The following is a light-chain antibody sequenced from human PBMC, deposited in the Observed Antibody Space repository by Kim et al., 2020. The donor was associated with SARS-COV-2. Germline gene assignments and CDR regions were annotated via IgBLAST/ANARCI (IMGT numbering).Light chain of an antibody. CDR3: QQGYRSPFT. V-gene: IGKV1-39*01. J-gene: IGKJ3*01. CDR1: QNITRY. CDR2: ASF. Sequence: ASVGEQVTITCRASQNITRYLNWYLQKPGKAPKLLIFASFSLQSGVPSRFRGSGSGKDFTLPMNNLQPEDFAIYYCQQGYRSPFTFGPGNKVDIK.